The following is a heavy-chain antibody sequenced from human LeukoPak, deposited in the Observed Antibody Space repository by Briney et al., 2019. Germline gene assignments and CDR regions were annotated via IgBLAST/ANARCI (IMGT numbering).Heavy chain of an antibody. CDR1: GGSISSSSYY. J-gene: IGHJ4*02. V-gene: IGHV4-30-4*01. Sequence: PSETLSLTCTVSGGSISSSSYYWGWIRQPPGKGLEWIGYIYYSGNTYHDPSLKSRLSISVDTSKNQFSLRLSSVTAADTAVYYCARDSSGYGPFDYWGQGTLVTVSS. D-gene: IGHD3-22*01. CDR3: ARDSSGYGPFDY. CDR2: IYYSGNT.